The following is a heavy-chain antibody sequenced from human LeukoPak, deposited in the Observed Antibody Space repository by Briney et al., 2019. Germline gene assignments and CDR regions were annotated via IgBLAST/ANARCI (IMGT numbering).Heavy chain of an antibody. J-gene: IGHJ5*02. Sequence: GGSLRLSCAASGFAFSTYWMSWVRQAPGKGLEWVANIKEDGSEKYYVDSVKGRFTISRDNAKNSLYLQMNILRAEDTSVYYCARGVAWFDPWGQGTLVTVSS. V-gene: IGHV3-7*01. CDR2: IKEDGSEK. CDR1: GFAFSTYW. CDR3: ARGVAWFDP. D-gene: IGHD3-3*01.